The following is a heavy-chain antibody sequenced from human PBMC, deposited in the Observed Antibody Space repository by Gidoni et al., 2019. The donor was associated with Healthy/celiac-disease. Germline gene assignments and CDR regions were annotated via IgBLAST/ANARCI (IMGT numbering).Heavy chain of an antibody. D-gene: IGHD4-17*01. CDR2: IKQDGSEK. CDR1: GFTFSSYW. V-gene: IGHV3-7*01. J-gene: IGHJ6*03. Sequence: EVQLVESGGGLVQPGGSLRLSCAASGFTFSSYWMSWVRPAPGKGLEWVANIKQDGSEKYYVDSVKGRFTISRDNAKNSLYLQMNSLRAEDTAVYYCARDRIGEDYGDYYYYYMDVWGKGTTVTVSS. CDR3: ARDRIGEDYGDYYYYYMDV.